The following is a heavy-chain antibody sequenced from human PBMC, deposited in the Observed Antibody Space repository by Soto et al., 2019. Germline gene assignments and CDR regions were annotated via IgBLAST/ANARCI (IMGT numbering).Heavy chain of an antibody. CDR1: GFSLSTSGMC. V-gene: IGHV2-70*11. J-gene: IGHJ4*02. D-gene: IGHD6-13*01. CDR2: IDWDDDK. Sequence: GPTLVNPTQTLTLTRTFSGFSLSTSGMCVSWIRQPPGKALEWLARIDWDDDKYYSTSLKTRLTISKDTSKNQVVLTMTNMDPVDTATYYCARILSSSRLPFYYWGQGTLVTGSS. CDR3: ARILSSSRLPFYY.